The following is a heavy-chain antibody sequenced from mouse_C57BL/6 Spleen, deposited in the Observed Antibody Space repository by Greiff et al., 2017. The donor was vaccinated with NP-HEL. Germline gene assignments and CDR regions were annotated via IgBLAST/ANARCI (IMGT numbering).Heavy chain of an antibody. V-gene: IGHV5-16*01. J-gene: IGHJ4*01. CDR1: GFNFSDYY. CDR2: INYDGSST. D-gene: IGHD3-3*01. Sequence: DVKLVESEGGLVQPGSSMKLSCTASGFNFSDYYMAWVRQVPEKGLEWVANINYDGSSTYYLDSLKSRFIISRDNAKNILYLQMSSLKSEDTATYYCARDKGRAMDYWGQGTSVTVSS. CDR3: ARDKGRAMDY.